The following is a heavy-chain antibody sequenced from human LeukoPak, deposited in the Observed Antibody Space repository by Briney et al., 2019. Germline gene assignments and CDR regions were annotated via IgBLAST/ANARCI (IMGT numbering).Heavy chain of an antibody. V-gene: IGHV3-7*02. J-gene: IGHJ4*02. CDR3: ARVDYGDYGFDY. Sequence: GGSLRLSCAGSGFTFRSYWMSWVRQAPGKGLEWVANIKQDGSEKYYVDSVKGRFTISRDNARNSLYLQMNSLRAEDTAVYYCARVDYGDYGFDYWGQGTLVTVSS. CDR1: GFTFRSYW. D-gene: IGHD4-17*01. CDR2: IKQDGSEK.